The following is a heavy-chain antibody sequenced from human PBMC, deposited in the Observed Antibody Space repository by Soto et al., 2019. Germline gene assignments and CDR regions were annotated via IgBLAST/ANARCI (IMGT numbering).Heavy chain of an antibody. CDR3: AKGRLSATGLEY. CDR1: GFTFSSSA. J-gene: IGHJ4*02. V-gene: IGHV3-23*01. D-gene: IGHD6-13*01. CDR2: VSNSGDDT. Sequence: GGSLGLSCEGSGFTFSSSAMTWVRQAPGQGLDWVSSVSNSGDDTYYTDSVEGRFTISRDNSKNTLYLQMNSLRAEDTAIYRCAKGRLSATGLEYWGQGTLVTVSS.